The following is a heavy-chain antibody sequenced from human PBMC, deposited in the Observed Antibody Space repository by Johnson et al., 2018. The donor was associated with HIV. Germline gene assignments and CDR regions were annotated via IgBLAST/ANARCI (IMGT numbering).Heavy chain of an antibody. CDR2: ISYDGNNT. V-gene: IGHV3-30-3*01. CDR1: GFTFSTYA. D-gene: IGHD2-8*02. J-gene: IGHJ3*02. Sequence: VQLVESGGGVVQPGRSLRLSCAASGFTFSTYAMHWVRQAPGKGLEWVAVISYDGNNTYNADSVKGRFTISRDNPRNTLYLQINSLRAEDTAVYYCAREDPYDYSTGPDVFDIWGQGTMVTVS. CDR3: AREDPYDYSTGPDVFDI.